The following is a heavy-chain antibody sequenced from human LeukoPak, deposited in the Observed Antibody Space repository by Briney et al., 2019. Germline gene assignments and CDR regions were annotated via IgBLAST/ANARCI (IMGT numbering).Heavy chain of an antibody. CDR2: INPSGGST. CDR1: GYTFTSYY. CDR3: ARDQGVVLLWFGELGSSLGMDV. J-gene: IGHJ6*02. D-gene: IGHD3-10*01. Sequence: GASVKVSCKASGYTFTSYYMHWVRQAPGQGLEWMGIINPSGGSTSYAQKFQGRVTMTRDTSTSTVYMELSSLRSEDTAVYYCARDQGVVLLWFGELGSSLGMDVWGQGTTVTVSS. V-gene: IGHV1-46*03.